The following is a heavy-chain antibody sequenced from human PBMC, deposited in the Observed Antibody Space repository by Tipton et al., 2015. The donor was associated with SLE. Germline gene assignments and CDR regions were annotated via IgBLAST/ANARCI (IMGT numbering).Heavy chain of an antibody. CDR3: ARDEGILYYYGSADY. CDR1: GFTFSSYA. D-gene: IGHD3-10*01. J-gene: IGHJ4*02. CDR2: ISYDGSNK. Sequence: SGFTFSSYAMHWVRQAPGKGLEWVAVISYDGSNKYYADSVKGRFTISRDNSKNTLYLQMNSLRAEDTAVYYCARDEGILYYYGSADYWGQGTLVTVSS. V-gene: IGHV3-30*04.